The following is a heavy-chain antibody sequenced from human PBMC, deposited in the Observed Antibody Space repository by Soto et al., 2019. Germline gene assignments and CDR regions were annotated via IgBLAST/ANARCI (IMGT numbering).Heavy chain of an antibody. CDR3: AKGVLRRDIVVVPAASDWFDP. CDR2: INPSGGST. CDR1: GYTFTSYY. V-gene: IGHV1-46*01. D-gene: IGHD2-2*01. J-gene: IGHJ5*02. Sequence: QVQLVQSGAEVKKPGASVKVSCKASGYTFTSYYMHWVRQAPGQGLEWMGIINPSGGSTSYAQKFQGGVTMTRDTSTSTVYMELSSLRAEDTAVYYCAKGVLRRDIVVVPAASDWFDPWGQGTLVTVSS.